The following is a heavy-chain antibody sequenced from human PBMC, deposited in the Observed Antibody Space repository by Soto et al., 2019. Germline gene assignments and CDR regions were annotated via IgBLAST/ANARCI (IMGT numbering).Heavy chain of an antibody. CDR1: GFTFSSYS. D-gene: IGHD5-12*01. V-gene: IGHV3-21*01. CDR3: ARDQYSGYDFGNWYFDL. J-gene: IGHJ2*01. CDR2: ISSSSYI. Sequence: GGSLRLSCAASGFTFSSYSMNWVRQAPGKGLEWVSSISSSSYIYYADSVKGRFTISRDNAKNSLYLQMNSLRAEDTAVYYCARDQYSGYDFGNWYFDLWGRGTPVTVSS.